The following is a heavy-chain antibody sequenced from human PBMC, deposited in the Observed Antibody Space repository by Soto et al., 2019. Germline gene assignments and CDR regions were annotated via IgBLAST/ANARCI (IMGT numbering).Heavy chain of an antibody. Sequence: PSETLSLTCAVSGGSISSSNWWSWVRQPPGKGLEWIGEIYHSGSTNYNPSLKSRVTISVDKSKNQFSLKLSSVTAADTAVDYCARYRRGYCSSSSCPPANWFDPWGQGTLVTVSS. V-gene: IGHV4-4*02. CDR1: GGSISSSNW. CDR3: ARYRRGYCSSSSCPPANWFDP. J-gene: IGHJ5*02. CDR2: IYHSGST. D-gene: IGHD2-2*01.